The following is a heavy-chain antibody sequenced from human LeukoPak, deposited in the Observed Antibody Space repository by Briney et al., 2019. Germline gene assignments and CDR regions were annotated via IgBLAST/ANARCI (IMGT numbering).Heavy chain of an antibody. CDR2: IKQDGSEK. Sequence: GGSLRLSCAASGFTVSSNYMSWVRQAPGKGLEWVANIKQDGSEKYYVDSVKGRFTISRDNAKNSLYLQMNSLRAEDTAVYYCASEVLRGTFDYWGQGTLVTVSS. CDR3: ASEVLRGTFDY. D-gene: IGHD3-3*01. V-gene: IGHV3-7*01. CDR1: GFTVSSNY. J-gene: IGHJ4*02.